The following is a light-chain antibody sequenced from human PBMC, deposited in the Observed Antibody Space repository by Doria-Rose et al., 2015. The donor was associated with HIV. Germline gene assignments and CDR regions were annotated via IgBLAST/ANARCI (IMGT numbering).Light chain of an antibody. CDR2: RAS. CDR1: QGIGSD. Sequence: MTQSPATLSVSPGERATLSCRASQGIGSDLAWYQQKPGQAPRLLIYRASIRATGIPPRFTGGGSGTKFILTISSLQSEDFAVYFCQQCSQWPPYTFGQGTKLEVK. J-gene: IGKJ2*01. V-gene: IGKV3-15*01. CDR3: QQCSQWPPYT.